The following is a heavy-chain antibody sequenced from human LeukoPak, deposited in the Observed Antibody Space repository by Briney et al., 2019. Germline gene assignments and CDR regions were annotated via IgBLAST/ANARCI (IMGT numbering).Heavy chain of an antibody. CDR1: GDSVSSNSAS. Sequence: SQTLTLTCAISGDSVSSNSASWNWIRQSPSRGLEWLGRTYYRSKWYNDYAVSVKSRITIDPDTSKNQFSLQLNSVTPEDTALYYGAGDAHPGGGLGFDYWGQGGLVTVSS. CDR2: TYYRSKWYN. J-gene: IGHJ4*02. CDR3: AGDAHPGGGLGFDY. D-gene: IGHD3-16*01. V-gene: IGHV6-1*01.